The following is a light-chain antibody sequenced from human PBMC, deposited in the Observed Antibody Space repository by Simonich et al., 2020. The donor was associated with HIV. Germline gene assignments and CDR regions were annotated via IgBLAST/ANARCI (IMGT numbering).Light chain of an antibody. J-gene: IGKJ2*01. CDR2: EVS. V-gene: IGKV2D-29*02. CDR1: QSLLHSDGKTY. Sequence: DIVMTQTPLSLSVTPGQPASISCKSSQSLLHSDGKTYLYWYLPKPGQSPTLLIYEVSNRVSGVPDRFSGSGSGTDFTLKISRVEAEDVGVYYCMQSIQLPLYTFGQGTKLEIK. CDR3: MQSIQLPLYT.